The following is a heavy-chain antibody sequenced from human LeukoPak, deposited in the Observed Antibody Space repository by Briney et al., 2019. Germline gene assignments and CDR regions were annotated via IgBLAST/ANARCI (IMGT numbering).Heavy chain of an antibody. V-gene: IGHV4-59*01. CDR1: GGSISTYY. CDR3: ARRFRAGYSSSWRFDY. Sequence: SETLSLTCTVSGGSISTYYWSWIRQPPGKGLEWIGYIYYTGSTNCNPSLKSRVTISVDTSKNQFSLKLSSVTAADTAVYYCARRFRAGYSSSWRFDYWGQGTLVTVSS. CDR2: IYYTGST. J-gene: IGHJ4*02. D-gene: IGHD6-13*01.